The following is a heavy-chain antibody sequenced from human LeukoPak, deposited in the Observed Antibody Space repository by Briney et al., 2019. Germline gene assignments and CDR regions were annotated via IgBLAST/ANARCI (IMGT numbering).Heavy chain of an antibody. Sequence: SETLSLTCTVSGGSISSYFWSWIRQPPGKGLEWIGYIYYSGSTDYNPSLKSRVTISVDTSKNQFSLKLSSVTAADTAVYYCARDGPTTMVRGAPFYYGMDVWGQGTTVTVSS. CDR3: ARDGPTTMVRGAPFYYGMDV. V-gene: IGHV4-59*01. CDR1: GGSISSYF. CDR2: IYYSGST. J-gene: IGHJ6*02. D-gene: IGHD3-10*01.